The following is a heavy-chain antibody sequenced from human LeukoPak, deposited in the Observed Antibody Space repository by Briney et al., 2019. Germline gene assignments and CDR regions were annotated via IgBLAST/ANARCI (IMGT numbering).Heavy chain of an antibody. D-gene: IGHD3-3*02. Sequence: ASVKVSCKASGDTFTTYAMHWVRQAPGQRLEWMGWINAGNGNTQYSQKFRGRVTITRDTSASTAYMELTSLRSEDTAVYYCATLAGTDYWGQGTLVTVSS. CDR2: INAGNGNT. V-gene: IGHV1-3*01. CDR1: GDTFTTYA. CDR3: ATLAGTDY. J-gene: IGHJ4*02.